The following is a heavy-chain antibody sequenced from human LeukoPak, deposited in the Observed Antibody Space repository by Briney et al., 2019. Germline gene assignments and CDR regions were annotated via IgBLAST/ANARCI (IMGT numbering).Heavy chain of an antibody. D-gene: IGHD2-8*01. Sequence: GGSLRLSCAASGFTFNQHSMSWIRQAPGKGLEWLSYISRSGGAVHYADSVEGRFTISRDNAKNSLSLQMNGLRTDDTAVYFCARASSLIGGFDSWGRGTLVTVSS. CDR3: ARASSLIGGFDS. CDR1: GFTFNQHS. J-gene: IGHJ4*02. V-gene: IGHV3-11*01. CDR2: ISRSGGAV.